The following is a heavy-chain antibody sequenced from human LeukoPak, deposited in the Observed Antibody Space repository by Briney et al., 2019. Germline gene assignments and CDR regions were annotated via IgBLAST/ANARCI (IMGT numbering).Heavy chain of an antibody. Sequence: VQPGRSLRLSCAASGFTFSSYGMHWVRQAPGKGLEWVAVIWYDGSNKYYADSVKGRFTISRDNSKNTLYLQMNSLRAGDTAVYYCARGPGSSGWYDGSNFDYWGQGTLVTVSS. CDR1: GFTFSSYG. J-gene: IGHJ4*02. CDR2: IWYDGSNK. CDR3: ARGPGSSGWYDGSNFDY. D-gene: IGHD6-19*01. V-gene: IGHV3-33*01.